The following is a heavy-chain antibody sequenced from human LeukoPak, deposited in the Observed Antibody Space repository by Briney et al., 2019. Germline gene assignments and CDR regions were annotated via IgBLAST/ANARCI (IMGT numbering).Heavy chain of an antibody. V-gene: IGHV1-46*01. Sequence: GASVKVSCKASGYTFTSYYMHWVRQAPGQGLEWMGIINPSGGSTSYAQKFQGRVTMTRDTSTSTVYMELSSLRSEDTAVYYCARDLGGGYDILTGPHPLDYWGQGTLVTVSS. D-gene: IGHD3-9*01. CDR3: ARDLGGGYDILTGPHPLDY. CDR2: INPSGGST. CDR1: GYTFTSYY. J-gene: IGHJ4*02.